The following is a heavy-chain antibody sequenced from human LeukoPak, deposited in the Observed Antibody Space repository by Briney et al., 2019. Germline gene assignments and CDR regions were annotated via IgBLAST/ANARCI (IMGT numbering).Heavy chain of an antibody. V-gene: IGHV3-7*01. CDR3: ARELMWFGEPHYFDY. J-gene: IGHJ4*02. CDR2: VKYDGSEK. CDR1: GFTFRTYW. Sequence: PGGSLRLSCAASGFTFRTYWMAWVRQAPGKGLEWVANVKYDGSEKYFVDSVKGRFTISRDNAKNSLHLQMNSLRAEDTAVYYCARELMWFGEPHYFDYWGQGTLVTVSS. D-gene: IGHD3-10*01.